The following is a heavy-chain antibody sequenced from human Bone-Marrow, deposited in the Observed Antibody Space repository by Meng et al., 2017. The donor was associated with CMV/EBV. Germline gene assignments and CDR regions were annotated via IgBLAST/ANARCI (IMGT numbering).Heavy chain of an antibody. CDR2: ISSSSSYI. D-gene: IGHD3-22*01. CDR3: ARGLPQSGYYYYY. V-gene: IGHV3-21*01. CDR1: GFTFSSYW. J-gene: IGHJ4*02. Sequence: GESLKISCAASGFTFSSYWMHWVRQAPGKGLEWVSSISSSSSYIYYADSVKGRFTISRDNAKNSLYLQMNSLRAEDTAVYYCARGLPQSGYYYYYWGQGTLVTVSS.